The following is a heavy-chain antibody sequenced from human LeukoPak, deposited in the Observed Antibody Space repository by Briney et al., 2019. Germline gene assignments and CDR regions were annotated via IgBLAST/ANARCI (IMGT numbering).Heavy chain of an antibody. CDR2: IKQDGSEK. CDR1: GFTFSSYW. D-gene: IGHD3-16*01. CDR3: ASIRSGVWGTFVN. V-gene: IGHV3-7*01. Sequence: GGSLRLSCAASGFTFSSYWMSWARQAPGKGLEWVATIKQDGSEKHYVDSVKGRFTISRDNANNSLYLQMHSLRAEDTAVYYCASIRSGVWGTFVNWGQGTLVTVSS. J-gene: IGHJ4*02.